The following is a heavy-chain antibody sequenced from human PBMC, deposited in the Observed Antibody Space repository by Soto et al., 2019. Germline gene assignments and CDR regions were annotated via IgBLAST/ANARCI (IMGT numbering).Heavy chain of an antibody. CDR1: GFTFSSYG. CDR2: IWYDGSNK. Sequence: QVQLVESGGGVVQPGRSLRLSCAASGFTFSSYGMHWVRQAPGKGLEWVAVIWYDGSNKYYADSVKGRFTISRDNSKNTLYLQMNSLRAEDTAVYYCARDHERVVIDHQLYYYYGMDVWGQGTTVTVSS. J-gene: IGHJ6*02. V-gene: IGHV3-33*01. CDR3: ARDHERVVIDHQLYYYYGMDV. D-gene: IGHD3-22*01.